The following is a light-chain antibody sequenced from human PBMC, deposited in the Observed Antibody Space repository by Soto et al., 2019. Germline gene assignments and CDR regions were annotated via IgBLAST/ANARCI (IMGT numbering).Light chain of an antibody. V-gene: IGKV1-8*01. CDR3: QQYYSYPF. J-gene: IGKJ5*01. Sequence: AIRMTQSPSSLSASTGDRVTITCRASQGISSYLAWYQQKPGKAPKLLIYAASTLQSGVPSRFSGSGSGTDFTLTISCLQSEDFATYYCQQYYSYPFFGQGT. CDR1: QGISSY. CDR2: AAS.